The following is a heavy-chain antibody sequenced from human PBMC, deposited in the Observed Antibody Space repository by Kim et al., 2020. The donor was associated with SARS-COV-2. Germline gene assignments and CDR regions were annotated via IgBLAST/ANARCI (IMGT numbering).Heavy chain of an antibody. V-gene: IGHV1-18*01. CDR2: ISGYNGDT. D-gene: IGHD3-3*01. Sequence: ASVKVSCKASGYTFSDYGISWVRQAPGEGLEWMGWISGYNGDTNYVQKLQGRVTMTRDTSTSTVYMELRSLRSDDTAAYYCARDDAYEAYHYGFDVWGQGTTVTVSS. CDR1: GYTFSDYG. J-gene: IGHJ6*02. CDR3: ARDDAYEAYHYGFDV.